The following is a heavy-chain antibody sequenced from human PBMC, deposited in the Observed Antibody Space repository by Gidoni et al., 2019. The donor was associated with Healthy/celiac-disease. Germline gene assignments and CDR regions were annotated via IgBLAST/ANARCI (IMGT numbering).Heavy chain of an antibody. CDR3: AKDRHIGVLMVYAITGDY. J-gene: IGHJ4*02. CDR1: GFTFSSYA. V-gene: IGHV3-23*01. CDR2: ISGSGGST. Sequence: EVQLLESGGGLVQPGGALILSCAASGFTFSSYAMSWVRQAPGKGLEWVSAISGSGGSTYYADSVKGRFTISRDNSKNTLYLQMNSLRAEDTAVYYCAKDRHIGVLMVYAITGDYWGQGTLVTVSS. D-gene: IGHD2-8*01.